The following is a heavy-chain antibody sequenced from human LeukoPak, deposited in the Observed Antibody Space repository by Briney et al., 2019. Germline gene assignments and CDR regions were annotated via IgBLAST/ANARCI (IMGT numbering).Heavy chain of an antibody. V-gene: IGHV3-30*01. J-gene: IGHJ4*02. Sequence: GRSLTLSCAASGFTFSSYAMHWVRQAPRKGRERGAVISYDESNKNYADSVRGRFTISRDNSKNTRFLQMNSLRAEDTAVFYCARAADYGGNSEFDYWGQGTLVTVSS. CDR1: GFTFSSYA. CDR2: ISYDESNK. CDR3: ARAADYGGNSEFDY. D-gene: IGHD4-23*01.